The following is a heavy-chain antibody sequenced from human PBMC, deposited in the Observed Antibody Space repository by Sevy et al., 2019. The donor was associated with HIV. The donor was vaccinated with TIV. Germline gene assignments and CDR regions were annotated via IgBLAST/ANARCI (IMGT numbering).Heavy chain of an antibody. D-gene: IGHD6-19*01. Sequence: GGSLRLSCAASGFTFSSYAMHWVRQAPGKGLEWVAVISYDGSNKYYADSVKGRFTISRDNSKNTLYLQMNSLRAEDTAVYYCARDELPGIAVAGSIDYWGQGTLVTVSS. CDR2: ISYDGSNK. CDR1: GFTFSSYA. J-gene: IGHJ4*02. CDR3: ARDELPGIAVAGSIDY. V-gene: IGHV3-30-3*01.